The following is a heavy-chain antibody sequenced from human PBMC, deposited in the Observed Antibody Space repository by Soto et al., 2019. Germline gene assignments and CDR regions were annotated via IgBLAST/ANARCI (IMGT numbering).Heavy chain of an antibody. CDR1: DGYISNSDYF. J-gene: IGHJ4*02. CDR3: ARGSDVLARGATLFDY. Sequence: PSETLSLTCTVSDGYISNSDYFWSWIRQSPGKGLECIGYSSSSGNTYYNPSLKNRATLSVDTSKNQFSLRLTSVTVEDTAVYYCARGSDVLARGATLFDYWGQGSLVTVSS. CDR2: SSSSGNT. V-gene: IGHV4-30-4*01. D-gene: IGHD3-10*01.